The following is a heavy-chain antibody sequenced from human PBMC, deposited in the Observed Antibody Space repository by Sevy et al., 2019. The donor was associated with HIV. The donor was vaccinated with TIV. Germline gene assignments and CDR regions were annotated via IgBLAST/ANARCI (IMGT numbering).Heavy chain of an antibody. CDR3: ARGGERPRYYDSSEGHLDH. Sequence: GGSLRLSCAASGFTFDDFGMSWVRQAPGKGLEWVSAINWNGGRSAYGDSVKGRFTISRDNAKNSLDLQMNSLRVEDTAVYYCARGGERPRYYDSSEGHLDHWGQGTLVTVSS. D-gene: IGHD3-22*01. V-gene: IGHV3-20*04. CDR2: INWNGGRS. J-gene: IGHJ4*02. CDR1: GFTFDDFG.